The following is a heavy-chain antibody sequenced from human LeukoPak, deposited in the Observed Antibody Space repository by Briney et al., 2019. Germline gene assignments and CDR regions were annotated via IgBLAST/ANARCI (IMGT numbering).Heavy chain of an antibody. CDR1: GFTFSTYA. CDR3: ARERYSYGCDY. V-gene: IGHV3-64*01. CDR2: ISSNGGTT. D-gene: IGHD5-18*01. J-gene: IGHJ4*02. Sequence: GGSLRLSCAASGFTFSTYAMHWVRQAPGKGLEYVSAISSNGGTTYYAHSVKGRFTISRDNSKNTLHLQMGSLRAEDMAVYYCARERYSYGCDYWGQGTLVTVSS.